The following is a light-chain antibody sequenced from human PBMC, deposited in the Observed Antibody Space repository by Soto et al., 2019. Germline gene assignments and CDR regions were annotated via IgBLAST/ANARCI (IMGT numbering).Light chain of an antibody. CDR1: SSDVSGYNY. CDR2: DVS. Sequence: QSVLTQPASVSGSPGQSITISCTGTSSDVSGYNYVSWYQQHPGQAPKLMIYDVSNRPSGVSNRFSGSKSGSTASLTISGLQAEDEADYYCISYTSSSTLVFGTETKLTVL. J-gene: IGLJ1*01. CDR3: ISYTSSSTLV. V-gene: IGLV2-14*01.